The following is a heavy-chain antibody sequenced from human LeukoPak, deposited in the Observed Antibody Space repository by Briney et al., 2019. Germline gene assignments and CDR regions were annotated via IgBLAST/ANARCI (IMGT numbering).Heavy chain of an antibody. J-gene: IGHJ5*02. CDR3: ARRSGYDYENWFDP. CDR2: IYYSGST. D-gene: IGHD5-12*01. V-gene: IGHV4-59*08. CDR1: GGSISSSY. Sequence: PSETLSLTCTVSGGSISSSYWSWIRQPPGKALEWIGYIYYSGSTNYNPSLKGRVTISVDTSKNQFSLRLSSVTAADTAVYYCARRSGYDYENWFDPWGQGTLVTVSS.